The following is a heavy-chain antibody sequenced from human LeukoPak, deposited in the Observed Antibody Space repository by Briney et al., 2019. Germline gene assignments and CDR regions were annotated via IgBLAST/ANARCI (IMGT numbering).Heavy chain of an antibody. D-gene: IGHD2-21*01. CDR2: IYYSGST. CDR3: ARSVVVNAIRDYHFDY. J-gene: IGHJ4*02. Sequence: SETLSLTCTVSGGSISSYYWSWIRQPPGKRLEWIGYIYYSGSTNYNPSLKSRVTISVDTSKNQFSLKLSSVTAADTAVYYCARSVVVNAIRDYHFDYWGQGTQVTVSS. V-gene: IGHV4-59*08. CDR1: GGSISSYY.